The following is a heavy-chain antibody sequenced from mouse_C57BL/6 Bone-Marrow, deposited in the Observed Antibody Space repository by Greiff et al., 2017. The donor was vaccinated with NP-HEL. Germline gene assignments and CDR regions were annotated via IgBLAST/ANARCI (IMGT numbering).Heavy chain of an antibody. CDR3: ASHTTVDY. Sequence: VQLQQSGPELVKPGASVKISCKASGYTFTDYYMNWVKQSHGKSLEWIGDINPNNGGTSYNQKFKGKATLTVDKSSSTAYMELRSLTSEDSAVYYCASHTTVDYLGQGTTLTVSS. J-gene: IGHJ2*01. CDR1: GYTFTDYY. V-gene: IGHV1-26*01. D-gene: IGHD1-1*01. CDR2: INPNNGGT.